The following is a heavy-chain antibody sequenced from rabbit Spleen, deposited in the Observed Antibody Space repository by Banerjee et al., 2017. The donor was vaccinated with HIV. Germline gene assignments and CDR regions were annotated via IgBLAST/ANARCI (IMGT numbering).Heavy chain of an antibody. D-gene: IGHD1-1*01. CDR3: ARDLPSVVGWNFGL. V-gene: IGHV1S45*01. Sequence: QEQLVESGGGLVQPEGSLTLTCKASGFSFSDRDVMCWVRQAPGKGLQWIACINVYTGKPVYATWAKGRCTMSRASSATVTLQMTSLTTADTATYFCARDLPSVVGWNFGLWGQGTLVTVS. J-gene: IGHJ4*01. CDR1: GFSFSDRDV. CDR2: INVYTGKP.